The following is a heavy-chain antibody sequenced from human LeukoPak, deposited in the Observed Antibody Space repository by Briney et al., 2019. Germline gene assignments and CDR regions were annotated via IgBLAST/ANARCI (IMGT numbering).Heavy chain of an antibody. CDR1: GFSFSTYD. J-gene: IGHJ4*02. D-gene: IGHD6-6*01. V-gene: IGHV3-23*01. Sequence: GGSLRLSCAASGFSFSTYDIHWVRQAPGKGLEWVSAISGSGGSTYYADSVKGRFTISRDNSKNTLYLQMNSLRAEDTAVYYCAKVDSSSPGYWGQGTLVTVSS. CDR3: AKVDSSSPGY. CDR2: ISGSGGST.